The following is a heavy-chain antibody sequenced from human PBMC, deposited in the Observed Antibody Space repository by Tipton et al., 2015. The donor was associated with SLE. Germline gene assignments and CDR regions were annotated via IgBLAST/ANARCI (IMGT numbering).Heavy chain of an antibody. Sequence: SLRLSCAASGFTFGTAGMHWVRQAPGKGLEWVSSLSASDFRTYYADSVRGRFTISRDISKNTVFLQTNSLRAEDTAVYYCAAVQGVISAFDYWGQGTLVTVSS. CDR3: AAVQGVISAFDY. V-gene: IGHV3-NL1*01. CDR2: LSASDFRT. D-gene: IGHD3-10*01. CDR1: GFTFGTAG. J-gene: IGHJ4*02.